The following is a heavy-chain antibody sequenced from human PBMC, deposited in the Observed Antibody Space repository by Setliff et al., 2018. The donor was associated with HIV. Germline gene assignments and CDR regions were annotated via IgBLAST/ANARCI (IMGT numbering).Heavy chain of an antibody. CDR2: IYSTGST. V-gene: IGHV4-4*07. CDR3: ARGKWFDP. Sequence: SETLSLTCAVSGGSISSYYWSWIRQPAGKGLEWIGRIYSTGSTNYNPSLKSRVTMSVDMSKNQFSLELRSVTAADTAIYYCARGKWFDPWGQGTLVTVS. J-gene: IGHJ5*02. CDR1: GGSISSYY.